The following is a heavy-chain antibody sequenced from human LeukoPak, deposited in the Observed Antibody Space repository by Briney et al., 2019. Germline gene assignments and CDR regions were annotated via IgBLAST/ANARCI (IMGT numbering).Heavy chain of an antibody. CDR1: GGSISRYY. CDR2: IYYSGST. Sequence: SETLSLTCTVSGGSISRYYWSWIRQPPGRGVEGVGNIYYSGSTNYTPSLKSRVTISVDTSKKQFSLKLSSATAADTAVYYCANYHDYSNFQGAYYLDYWGQGTLVTVSS. CDR3: ANYHDYSNFQGAYYLDY. J-gene: IGHJ4*02. D-gene: IGHD4-11*01. V-gene: IGHV4-59*08.